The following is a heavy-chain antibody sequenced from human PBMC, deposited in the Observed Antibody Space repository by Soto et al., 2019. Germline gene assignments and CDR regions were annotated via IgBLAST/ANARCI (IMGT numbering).Heavy chain of an antibody. Sequence: EVQLLESGGGLVQPGGSLRLSCAASGFTFSSYAMSWVRQAPGKGLEWVSAISGSGGSTYYADSVKGRFTISRDKSKNTLYLQMNSLRAEDTAVYYCAKRSEVVVSATGSGNYYYYYYMDVWGKGPTVTVSS. CDR1: GFTFSSYA. CDR3: AKRSEVVVSATGSGNYYYYYYMDV. CDR2: ISGSGGST. D-gene: IGHD2-15*01. V-gene: IGHV3-23*01. J-gene: IGHJ6*03.